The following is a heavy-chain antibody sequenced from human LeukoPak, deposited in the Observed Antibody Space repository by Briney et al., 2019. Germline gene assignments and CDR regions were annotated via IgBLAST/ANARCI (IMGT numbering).Heavy chain of an antibody. Sequence: SETLSLTCTVSGGSISSSSYYWGWIRQPPGKGLEWIGSIYYSGSTYYNPSLKSRVTISVDTSKNQFSLKLSSVTAAGTAVYYCAGGITMIVVVITFDYWGQGTLVTVSS. CDR1: GGSISSSSYY. CDR3: AGGITMIVVVITFDY. V-gene: IGHV4-39*01. D-gene: IGHD3-22*01. CDR2: IYYSGST. J-gene: IGHJ4*02.